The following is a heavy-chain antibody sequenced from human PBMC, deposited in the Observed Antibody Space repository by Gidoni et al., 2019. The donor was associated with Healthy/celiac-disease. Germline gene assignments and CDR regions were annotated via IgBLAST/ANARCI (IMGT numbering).Heavy chain of an antibody. Sequence: EVQLVESGGGLDQPGGSLRLSCAASGFTFSSYWMSWVRQAPGKGLEWVANIKQDGSEKYYVDSVKGRFTISRDNAKNSLYLQMNSLRAEDTAVYYCARDPAYDSSGYYYFDYWGQGTLVTVSS. D-gene: IGHD3-22*01. J-gene: IGHJ4*02. CDR2: IKQDGSEK. CDR1: GFTFSSYW. V-gene: IGHV3-7*01. CDR3: ARDPAYDSSGYYYFDY.